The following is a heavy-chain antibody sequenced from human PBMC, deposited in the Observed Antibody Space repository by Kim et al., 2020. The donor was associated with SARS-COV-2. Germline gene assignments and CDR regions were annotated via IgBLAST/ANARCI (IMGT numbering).Heavy chain of an antibody. CDR2: IDPSDSYT. J-gene: IGHJ4*02. CDR1: GYSFTSYW. CDR3: ARHDLVRWQQLAENNLDY. V-gene: IGHV5-10-1*01. Sequence: GESLKISCKGSGYSFTSYWISWVRQMPGKGLEWMGRIDPSDSYTNYSPSFQGHVTISADKSISTAYLQWSSLKASDTAMYYCARHDLVRWQQLAENNLDYWGQGTLVTVSS. D-gene: IGHD6-13*01.